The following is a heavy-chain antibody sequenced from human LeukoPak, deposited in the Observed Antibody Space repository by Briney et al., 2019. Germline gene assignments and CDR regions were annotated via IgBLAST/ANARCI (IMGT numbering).Heavy chain of an antibody. Sequence: KTSETLSLTCTVSGVSISSYYWSWIRQPPGKGLEWIGYIYYSGSTNYNPSLKSRVTISVDTSKNQFSLKLSSVTAADTAVYYCARNLGMGYYYYYGMDVWGQGTTVTVSS. J-gene: IGHJ6*02. CDR3: ARNLGMGYYYYYGMDV. CDR1: GVSISSYY. CDR2: IYYSGST. V-gene: IGHV4-59*01. D-gene: IGHD5-24*01.